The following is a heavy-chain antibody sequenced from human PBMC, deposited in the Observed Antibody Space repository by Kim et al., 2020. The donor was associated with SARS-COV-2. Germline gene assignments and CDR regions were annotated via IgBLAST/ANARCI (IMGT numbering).Heavy chain of an antibody. D-gene: IGHD1-7*01. CDR3: ARVNPITGTTGY. J-gene: IGHJ4*02. Sequence: NHAPTLQGRVTMTPDTSTSTAYMELRSLRSDDTAVYYCARVNPITGTTGYWGQGTLVTVSS. V-gene: IGHV1-18*01.